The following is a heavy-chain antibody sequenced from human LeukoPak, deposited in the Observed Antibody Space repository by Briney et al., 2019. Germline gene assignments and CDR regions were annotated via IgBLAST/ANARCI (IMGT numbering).Heavy chain of an antibody. CDR1: GGSISSDDYY. Sequence: SETLSLTCTVSGGSISSDDYYWSWIRHPPGKGLEWIGYIYYSGSTYYNPSLKSRVIISVDTSQNQFTLQLSSVTAADTAVYYCARVDLYSSSWRASNWFDPWGQGTLVTVSS. D-gene: IGHD6-13*01. V-gene: IGHV4-30-4*01. J-gene: IGHJ5*02. CDR3: ARVDLYSSSWRASNWFDP. CDR2: IYYSGST.